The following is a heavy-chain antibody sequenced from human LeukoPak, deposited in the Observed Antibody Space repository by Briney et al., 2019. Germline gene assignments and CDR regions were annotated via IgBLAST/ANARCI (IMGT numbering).Heavy chain of an antibody. Sequence: HRASVKVSCKASGYTFTSYYMHWVRQAPGQGLEWMGIINPSGGSTSYAQKFQGRVTMTRDTSTSTVYMELSSLRSEDTAVYYSARVLGIAARRDYFDYWGQGTLVTVSS. V-gene: IGHV1-46*01. CDR2: INPSGGST. D-gene: IGHD6-6*01. J-gene: IGHJ4*02. CDR3: ARVLGIAARRDYFDY. CDR1: GYTFTSYY.